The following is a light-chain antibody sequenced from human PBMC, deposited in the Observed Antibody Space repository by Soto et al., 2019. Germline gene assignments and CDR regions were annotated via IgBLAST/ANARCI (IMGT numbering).Light chain of an antibody. CDR3: QQYYNYSLT. CDR2: KAS. V-gene: IGKV1-5*03. J-gene: IGKJ4*01. CDR1: QSISPW. Sequence: DIQMTQSPSTLSASVGDRVTITCRASQSISPWLAWYQQKPGKAPKLLISKASSLEGGVPSRFSGSGSGAEFTLTISSLQPDDSATYYCQQYYNYSLTFGGGTKVEIK.